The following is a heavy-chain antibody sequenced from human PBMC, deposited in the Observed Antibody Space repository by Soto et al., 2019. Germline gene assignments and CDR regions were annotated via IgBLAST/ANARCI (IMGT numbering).Heavy chain of an antibody. Sequence: QVQLQQWGAGLLKPSETLSLTCAVYGGSFSGYYWSWIRQPPGKGLEWIGEINHSGSTNYNPSLKSRVTISVDTSKNQFSLKLSSETAADTAVYYCARASLAAIHYWGQGTLVTVSS. J-gene: IGHJ4*02. CDR2: INHSGST. CDR3: ARASLAAIHY. D-gene: IGHD2-21*02. CDR1: GGSFSGYY. V-gene: IGHV4-34*01.